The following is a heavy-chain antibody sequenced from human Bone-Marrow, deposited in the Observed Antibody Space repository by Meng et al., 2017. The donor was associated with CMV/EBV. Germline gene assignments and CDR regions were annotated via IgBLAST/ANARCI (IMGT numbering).Heavy chain of an antibody. V-gene: IGHV3-21*01. CDR3: ARDTAMDRTPYYYYYGMDV. CDR2: ISSSRSYI. CDR1: GFTFSSYS. D-gene: IGHD5-18*01. Sequence: GESLKISCAASGFTFSSYSMNWVRQAPGKGLEWVSSISSSRSYIYYADSVKGRFTISRDNAKNSLYLQMNSLRAEDTAVYYCARDTAMDRTPYYYYYGMDVWGQGTTVTGSS. J-gene: IGHJ6*01.